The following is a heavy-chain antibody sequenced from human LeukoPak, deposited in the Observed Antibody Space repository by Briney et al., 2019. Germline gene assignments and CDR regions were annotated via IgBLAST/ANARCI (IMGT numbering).Heavy chain of an antibody. CDR2: INHSGST. J-gene: IGHJ6*02. D-gene: IGHD6-19*01. Sequence: KPSETLSLTCTVSGGSISSYYWSWIRQPPGKGLEWIGEINHSGSTNYNPSLKSRVTISVDTSKNQFSLKLSSVTAADTAVYYCARPQAEWLAPPYYYYGMDVWGQGTTVTVSS. CDR3: ARPQAEWLAPPYYYYGMDV. V-gene: IGHV4-34*01. CDR1: GGSISSYY.